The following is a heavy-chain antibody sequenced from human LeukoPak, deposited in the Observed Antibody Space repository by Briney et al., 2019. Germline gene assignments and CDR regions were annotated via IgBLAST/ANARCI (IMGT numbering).Heavy chain of an antibody. D-gene: IGHD3-22*01. J-gene: IGHJ3*02. CDR2: LYSGGST. V-gene: IGHV3-53*01. Sequence: GESLRLSCAASGFTISNYAMNWVRQAPGKGLEWVSILYSGGSTYYADSVKGRLTISRDNSKNTLYLQMNSLRAEDTAVYYCARYYDSSGRAPGALDIWGQGTTVTVSS. CDR1: GFTISNYA. CDR3: ARYYDSSGRAPGALDI.